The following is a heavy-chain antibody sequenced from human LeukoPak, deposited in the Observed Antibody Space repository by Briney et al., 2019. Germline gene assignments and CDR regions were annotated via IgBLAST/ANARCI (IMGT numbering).Heavy chain of an antibody. CDR1: GFTFDDYA. J-gene: IGHJ4*02. V-gene: IGHV3-9*01. CDR2: ISWNSGSI. CDR3: AKDIGYYDSSGYPLDY. D-gene: IGHD3-22*01. Sequence: GGSLRLSCAASGFTFDDYAMHWVRHAPGKGLEWVSGISWNSGSIGYADSVKGRFTISRDNAKNSLYLQVNSLRAEDTALYYCAKDIGYYDSSGYPLDYWGQGTLVTVSS.